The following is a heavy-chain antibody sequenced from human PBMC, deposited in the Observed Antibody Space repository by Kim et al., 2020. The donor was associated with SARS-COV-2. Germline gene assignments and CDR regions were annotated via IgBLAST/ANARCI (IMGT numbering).Heavy chain of an antibody. CDR2: ISGRGNST. D-gene: IGHD2-2*01. V-gene: IGHV3-23*01. CDR1: RFSFSSFA. Sequence: GGSLRLSCAASRFSFSSFAMSWVRQAPGKGLGWVSAISGRGNSTNYADSVKGRFTLSRDNYKSTLYLQMSRLWAEETAVYYCEKDWRYHPSRRHFD. J-gene: IGHJ4*01. CDR3: EKDWRYHPSRRHFD.